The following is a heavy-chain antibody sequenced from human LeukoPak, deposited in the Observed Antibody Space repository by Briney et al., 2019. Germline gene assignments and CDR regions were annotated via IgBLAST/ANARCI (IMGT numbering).Heavy chain of an antibody. D-gene: IGHD6-13*01. Sequence: SGTLSLTCAVSGASISSSNWWTWVRQPPGKGLEWVGEIYHSGSTSYNPSLNSRVTMSVDKSKNQFSLKLTSVTAADTAVYYCARVYSSSCDYWGQGTLVTVSS. CDR3: ARVYSSSCDY. CDR1: GASISSSNW. V-gene: IGHV4-4*02. CDR2: IYHSGST. J-gene: IGHJ4*02.